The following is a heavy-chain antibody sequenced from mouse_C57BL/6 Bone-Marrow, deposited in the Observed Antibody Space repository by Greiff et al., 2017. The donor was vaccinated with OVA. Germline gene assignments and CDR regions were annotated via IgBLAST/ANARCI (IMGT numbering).Heavy chain of an antibody. V-gene: IGHV1-66*01. CDR3: ARRRQLRLRGAMDY. CDR2: IYPGSGNP. Sequence: VQLQQSGPELVKPGASVKISCKASGYSFTSYYIHWVKQRPGQGLEWIGWIYPGSGNPKYNEKFTGKATLTADTSSSNAYMQLSSLAAEDSAVYYCARRRQLRLRGAMDYWGQGTSVTVSS. D-gene: IGHD3-2*02. J-gene: IGHJ4*01. CDR1: GYSFTSYY.